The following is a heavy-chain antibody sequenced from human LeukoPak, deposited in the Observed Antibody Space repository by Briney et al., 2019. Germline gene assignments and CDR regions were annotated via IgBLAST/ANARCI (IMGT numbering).Heavy chain of an antibody. Sequence: PSGTLSLTCAVSGVSISSNLWWTWVRQPPGKGLEWIGEINHSGSTNYNPSLKSRVTISVDTSKNQFSLKLSSVTAADTAVYYCARRRSGWDHGRAGYYFDYWGQGTLVTVSS. J-gene: IGHJ4*02. V-gene: IGHV4-4*02. CDR1: GVSISSNLW. D-gene: IGHD3-10*01. CDR3: ARRRSGWDHGRAGYYFDY. CDR2: INHSGST.